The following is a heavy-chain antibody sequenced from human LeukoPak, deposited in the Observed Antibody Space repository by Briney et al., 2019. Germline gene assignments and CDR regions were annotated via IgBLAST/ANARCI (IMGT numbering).Heavy chain of an antibody. Sequence: PGGSLRLSCAASGFSFSTYWMSWVRQAPGKGLEWVANIKQDGTEKYYVDSVKGRFTISRDNAKNSLYLQMNSLRVEDTAVYYCANVDGSSCPFCFDYWGQGTLVTVSS. J-gene: IGHJ4*02. CDR1: GFSFSTYW. V-gene: IGHV3-7*01. CDR2: IKQDGTEK. CDR3: ANVDGSSCPFCFDY. D-gene: IGHD6-13*01.